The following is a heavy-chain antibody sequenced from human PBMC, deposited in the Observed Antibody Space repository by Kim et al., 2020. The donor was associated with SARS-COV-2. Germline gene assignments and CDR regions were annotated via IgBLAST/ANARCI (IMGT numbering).Heavy chain of an antibody. CDR1: GFTFSSYG. Sequence: GGSLRLSCAASGFTFSSYGMHWVRQAPGKGLEWVAVISYDGSNKYYADSVKGRFTISRDNSKNTLYLQMNSLRAEDTAVYYCAKDIARVDTAMVPIYYYYGMDVWGQGTTVTVSS. V-gene: IGHV3-30*18. D-gene: IGHD5-18*01. CDR3: AKDIARVDTAMVPIYYYYGMDV. CDR2: ISYDGSNK. J-gene: IGHJ6*02.